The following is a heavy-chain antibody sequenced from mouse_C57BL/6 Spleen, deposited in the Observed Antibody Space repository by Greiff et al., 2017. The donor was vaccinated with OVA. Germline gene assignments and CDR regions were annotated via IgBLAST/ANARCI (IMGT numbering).Heavy chain of an antibody. J-gene: IGHJ2*01. CDR2: ISDGGSYT. CDR1: GFTFSSYA. CDR3: ARDNDSNYYYFDY. D-gene: IGHD2-5*01. V-gene: IGHV5-4*01. Sequence: EVQLVEPGGGLVKPGGSLKLSCAASGFTFSSYAMSWVRQTPEQSLEWVATISDGGSYTYYPDNVKGRFTISRDNAKSNLYLQMSHLKSEDTAMYDCARDNDSNYYYFDYWGQGTTLTVAS.